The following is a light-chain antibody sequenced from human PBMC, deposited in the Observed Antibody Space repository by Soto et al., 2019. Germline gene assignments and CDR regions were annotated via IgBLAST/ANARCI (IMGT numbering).Light chain of an antibody. CDR2: DAS. J-gene: IGKJ5*01. Sequence: EIVMTQSPATLSVSPGERATLSCRASQSVSRNLAWYQQKPGQAPRLXXYDASNRANGIPARFSGSGSGTDFTLTISSLEPEDFAVYYCQQYGSSPTITFGQGTRLEIK. V-gene: IGKV3D-15*01. CDR3: QQYGSSPTIT. CDR1: QSVSRN.